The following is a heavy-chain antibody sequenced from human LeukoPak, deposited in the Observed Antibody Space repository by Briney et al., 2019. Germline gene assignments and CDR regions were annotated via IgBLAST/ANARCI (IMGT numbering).Heavy chain of an antibody. CDR2: IGPSSTYI. D-gene: IGHD2-2*01. V-gene: IGHV3-21*01. Sequence: GGSLRLSCAASGFIFRSYWMSWVRQAPGKGLEWVSAIGPSSTYIYYADSVKGRFTISRDNAENSLYLQMNSLRVEDTAVYYCARAPTVLVGYCSSSSCQADYWGQGTLVTVSS. J-gene: IGHJ4*02. CDR1: GFIFRSYW. CDR3: ARAPTVLVGYCSSSSCQADY.